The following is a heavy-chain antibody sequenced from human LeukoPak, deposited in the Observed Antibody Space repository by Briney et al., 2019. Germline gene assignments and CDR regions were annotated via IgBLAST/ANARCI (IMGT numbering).Heavy chain of an antibody. CDR1: GYTFTSYG. CDR3: ARGAYYYDSSGFSQFDY. CDR2: IIPIFGTA. D-gene: IGHD3-22*01. J-gene: IGHJ4*02. V-gene: IGHV1-69*13. Sequence: VKVSCKASGYTFTSYGISWVRQAPGQGLEWMGGIIPIFGTANYAQKFQGRVTITADESTSTAYMELSSLRSEDTAVYYCARGAYYYDSSGFSQFDYWGQGTLVTVSS.